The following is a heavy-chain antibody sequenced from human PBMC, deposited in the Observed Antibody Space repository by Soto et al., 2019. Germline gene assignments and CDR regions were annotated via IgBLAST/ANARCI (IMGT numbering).Heavy chain of an antibody. J-gene: IGHJ4*02. CDR2: IIPIFGTA. D-gene: IGHD6-13*01. CDR1: GGTFSSYA. Sequence: EASVKVSCKASGGTFSSYAISWVRQAPGQGLEWMGGIIPIFGTANYAQKFQGRVTITADESTSTAYMELSSLRSEDTAVYYCARDRIAAAGSPGEDYWGQGTLVTVSS. CDR3: ARDRIAAAGSPGEDY. V-gene: IGHV1-69*13.